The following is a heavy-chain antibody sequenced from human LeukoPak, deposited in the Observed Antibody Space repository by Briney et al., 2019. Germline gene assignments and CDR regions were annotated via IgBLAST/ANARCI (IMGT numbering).Heavy chain of an antibody. Sequence: PSGTLSLTCAVSGGSISSSNWWSWVRQPPGKGLEWIGEIYHSGSTNYNPSLKSRVTISVDKSKNQFSLKLSSVTAADTAVYYWARASFYSGGWYWFDPWAREPLVTVSS. J-gene: IGHJ5*02. CDR1: GGSISSSNW. D-gene: IGHD6-19*01. CDR2: IYHSGST. CDR3: ARASFYSGGWYWFDP. V-gene: IGHV4-4*02.